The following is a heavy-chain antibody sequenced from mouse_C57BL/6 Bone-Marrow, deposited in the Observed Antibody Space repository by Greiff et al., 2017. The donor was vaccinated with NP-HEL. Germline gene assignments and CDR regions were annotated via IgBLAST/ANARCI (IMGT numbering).Heavy chain of an antibody. CDR1: GYTFTSYG. CDR2: IYPRSGNT. CDR3: ATDSSAWFAY. D-gene: IGHD3-2*02. Sequence: QVQLQQSGAELARPGASVKLSCKASGYTFTSYGISWVKQRTGQGLEWIGEIYPRSGNTYYNEKFKGKATLTADKSSSTAYMELRSLTSEDSAVYFCATDSSAWFAYWGQGTLVTVSA. J-gene: IGHJ3*01. V-gene: IGHV1-81*01.